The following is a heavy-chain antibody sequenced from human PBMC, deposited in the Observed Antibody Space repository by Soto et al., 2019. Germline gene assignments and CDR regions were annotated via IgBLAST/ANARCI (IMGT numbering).Heavy chain of an antibody. CDR1: GGSISSSCYY. Sequence: SETLSLTCTVSGGSISSSCYYWCCIRQPPGQGLEWIGSNYESGSTYYNPSLQSRVTIAVATYKYQFSLKLSPVTAADTAVYYRVGGSSSYASCYRYWGQGSKVTVSS. CDR3: VGGSSSYASCYRY. D-gene: IGHD2-15*01. J-gene: IGHJ4*02. V-gene: IGHV4-39*01. CDR2: NYESGST.